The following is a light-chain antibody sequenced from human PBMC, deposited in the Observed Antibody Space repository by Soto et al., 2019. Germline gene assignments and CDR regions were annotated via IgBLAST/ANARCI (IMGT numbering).Light chain of an antibody. CDR1: QSVSNNY. Sequence: EIVLTQSPGTLSLSPGERATLSFRASQSVSNNYLAWYQQKPGQAPRLLIYGASNRATGIPDRFSGSGSGTDFTLTISRLEPEDFAVYYCQQYVRSPWTFGQGTKVDIK. CDR2: GAS. V-gene: IGKV3-20*01. CDR3: QQYVRSPWT. J-gene: IGKJ1*01.